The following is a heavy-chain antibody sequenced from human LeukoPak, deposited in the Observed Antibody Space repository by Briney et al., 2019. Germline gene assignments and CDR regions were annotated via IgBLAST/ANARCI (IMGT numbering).Heavy chain of an antibody. J-gene: IGHJ6*03. D-gene: IGHD3-10*01. V-gene: IGHV3-7*01. CDR3: ATLWFGELRPDYYYYMDV. CDR1: GSTFSSYW. CDR2: IKQDGSEK. Sequence: GGSLRLSCAASGSTFSSYWMSWVRQAPGKGLEWVANIKQDGSEKYYVDSVKGRFTISRDNAKNSLYLQMNSLRAEDTAVYYCATLWFGELRPDYYYYMDVWGKGTTVTISS.